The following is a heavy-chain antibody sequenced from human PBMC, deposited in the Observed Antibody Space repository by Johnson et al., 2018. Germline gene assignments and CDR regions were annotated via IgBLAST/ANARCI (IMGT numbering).Heavy chain of an antibody. Sequence: VQLVESGGGLIQPGGSLRLSCAASGFTVSSNYMSWVRQAPGKGLEWVSIIYSGGRTYYADSVKGRFTISRDNSKNTVYLQMNSLRAEDTAVYHCARDNYHLGFDALDIWGQVTMVTVSS. CDR3: ARDNYHLGFDALDI. CDR2: IYSGGRT. V-gene: IGHV3-53*01. J-gene: IGHJ3*02. CDR1: GFTVSSNY. D-gene: IGHD2-2*01.